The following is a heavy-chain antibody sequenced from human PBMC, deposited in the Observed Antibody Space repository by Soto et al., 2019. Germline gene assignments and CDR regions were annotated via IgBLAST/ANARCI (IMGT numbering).Heavy chain of an antibody. CDR2: IYPGDSDT. Sequence: PGEALKISCQGSGYSFTSYLLGRVRQMPGKGMEWMGIIYPGDSDTRYSPSFQGQVTISADKSISTAYLQWSSLKASDTAMYYCARQVDSGSSYYYYYGMDVWGQGTTVTVSS. V-gene: IGHV5-51*01. CDR1: GYSFTSYL. CDR3: ARQVDSGSSYYYYYGMDV. J-gene: IGHJ6*02. D-gene: IGHD3-10*01.